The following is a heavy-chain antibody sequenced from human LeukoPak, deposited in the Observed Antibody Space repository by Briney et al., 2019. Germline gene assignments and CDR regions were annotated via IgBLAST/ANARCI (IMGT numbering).Heavy chain of an antibody. V-gene: IGHV1-69*13. J-gene: IGHJ5*02. CDR3: ARDVRLSTAMVIWFDP. D-gene: IGHD5-18*01. CDR1: GGTFSIYA. Sequence: SVTVSCTASGGTFSIYAISWVRQAPGQGLEWMGGIIPIFGTANYAQKFQGRVTITADESTSTAYMELSSLRSEDTAVYYCARDVRLSTAMVIWFDPWGQGTLVTVSS. CDR2: IIPIFGTA.